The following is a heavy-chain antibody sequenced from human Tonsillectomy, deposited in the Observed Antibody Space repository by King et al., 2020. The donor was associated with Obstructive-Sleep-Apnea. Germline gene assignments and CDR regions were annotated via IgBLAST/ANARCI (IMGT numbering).Heavy chain of an antibody. CDR2: IDPSDSYT. J-gene: IGHJ4*02. V-gene: IGHV5-10-1*01. Sequence: QLVQSGAEVKKPGESLRLSCKVSGYCFTSYWISWVRQMPGTGLEWMGRIDPSDSYTNYSPSFHGHVTTSADKSTSTAYLQWRSLKASDTAMYYCARHPVGASSFADYWGQGTLVTVSS. CDR1: GYCFTSYW. D-gene: IGHD1-26*01. CDR3: ARHPVGASSFADY.